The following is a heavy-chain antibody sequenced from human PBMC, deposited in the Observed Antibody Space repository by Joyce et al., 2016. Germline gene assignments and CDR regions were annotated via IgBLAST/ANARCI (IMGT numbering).Heavy chain of an antibody. J-gene: IGHJ5*02. CDR2: ISSNGYYI. Sequence: GGGLVKPGGSLRLSCAASGFTFRRYTMNWVRQAPGKGLEWVSSISSNGYYIYYADSLRGRFTISRDNAKDSLHVQMDSLRVEDTAVYYCAREGGMGSSSSDRFDVWGQGTLVTVSS. D-gene: IGHD6-6*01. CDR3: AREGGMGSSSSDRFDV. V-gene: IGHV3-21*01. CDR1: GFTFRRYT.